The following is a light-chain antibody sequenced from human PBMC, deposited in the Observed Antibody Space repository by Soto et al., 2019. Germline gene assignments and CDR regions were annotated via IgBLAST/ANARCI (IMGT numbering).Light chain of an antibody. CDR2: EVT. J-gene: IGLJ3*02. V-gene: IGLV2-8*01. Sequence: QSALTQPPSASGSPGQSVTISCTGTSSDVGGYNYDSWYQQYPGRAPKLMIYEVTKRPSGVPDRFSGSKSGNTASLTVSGLQAEDEADYYCSSYAASNNFYFVFGGGTKLTVL. CDR1: SSDVGGYNY. CDR3: SSYAASNNFYFV.